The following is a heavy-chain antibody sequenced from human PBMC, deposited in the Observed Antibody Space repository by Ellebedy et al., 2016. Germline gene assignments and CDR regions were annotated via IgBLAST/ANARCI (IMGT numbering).Heavy chain of an antibody. J-gene: IGHJ6*03. CDR3: ARDLVYSGYDYYYYYYLDV. CDR2: ISSSSSTI. V-gene: IGHV3-48*01. CDR1: GFTFSSYS. Sequence: GESLKISXAASGFTFSSYSMNWVSQAPGKGLEWVSYISSSSSTIYYADSVKGRFTISRDNAKNSLYLQMNSLRAEDTAVYYCARDLVYSGYDYYYYYYLDVWGKGTTVTVSS. D-gene: IGHD5-12*01.